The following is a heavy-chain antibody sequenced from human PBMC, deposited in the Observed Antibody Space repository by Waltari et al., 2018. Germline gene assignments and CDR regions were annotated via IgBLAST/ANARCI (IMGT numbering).Heavy chain of an antibody. CDR2: IWYDGSNK. V-gene: IGHV3-33*01. J-gene: IGHJ4*02. Sequence: QVQLVESGGGVVQSGRSLRLSCAASGFTFSSYAMHWVRQAPGKGLEWVAVIWYDGSNKYYADSVKGRFTISRDNSKNTLYLQMNSLRAEDTAVYYCARDYPSGGTGTFDYWGQGTLVTVSS. CDR3: ARDYPSGGTGTFDY. D-gene: IGHD1-1*01. CDR1: GFTFSSYA.